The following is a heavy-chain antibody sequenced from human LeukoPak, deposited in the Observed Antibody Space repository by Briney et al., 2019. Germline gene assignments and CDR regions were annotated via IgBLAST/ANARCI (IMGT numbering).Heavy chain of an antibody. CDR3: ARQGYSSSWAFDY. CDR2: INHSGST. J-gene: IGHJ4*02. Sequence: SETLSLTCAVYGGSFSGYYWSWIRQPPGKGLEWIGEINHSGSTNYNPSLKSRVTISVDTSKNQFSLKLSSVTAADTAVYYCARQGYSSSWAFDYWGQGTLVTVSS. CDR1: GGSFSGYY. D-gene: IGHD6-13*01. V-gene: IGHV4-34*01.